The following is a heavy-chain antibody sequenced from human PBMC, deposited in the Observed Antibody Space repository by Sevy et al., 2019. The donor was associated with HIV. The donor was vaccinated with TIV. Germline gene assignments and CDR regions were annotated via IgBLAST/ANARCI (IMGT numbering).Heavy chain of an antibody. D-gene: IGHD3-9*01. CDR3: ARDFYYDILTGYFPAFDY. Sequence: ASVKGSCKASGYTFTSYGISWVRQAPGQGLEWMGWISAYNGNTNYAQKLQGRVTMTTDTSTSTAYMELRSLRSDDTAVYYCARDFYYDILTGYFPAFDYWGQGTLVTVSS. V-gene: IGHV1-18*01. J-gene: IGHJ4*02. CDR1: GYTFTSYG. CDR2: ISAYNGNT.